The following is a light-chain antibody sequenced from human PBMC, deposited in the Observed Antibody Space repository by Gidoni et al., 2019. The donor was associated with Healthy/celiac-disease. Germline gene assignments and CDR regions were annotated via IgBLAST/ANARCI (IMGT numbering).Light chain of an antibody. CDR3: AAWYDSLNGPEVV. J-gene: IGLJ2*01. CDR2: SNK. CDR1: SSNIGSNT. Sequence: QSVLTQLPSASGTPGQRDTISCSGRSSNIGSNTVNWYQQLPGKAPKLLIYSNKQRTSGVPDRFSGSKSGTSASLAISGLQSEDEAVYYCAAWYDSLNGPEVVFGGGTKLTVL. V-gene: IGLV1-44*01.